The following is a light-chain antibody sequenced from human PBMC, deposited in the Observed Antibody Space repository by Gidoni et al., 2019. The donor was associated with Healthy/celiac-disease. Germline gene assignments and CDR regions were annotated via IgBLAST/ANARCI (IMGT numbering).Light chain of an antibody. CDR1: QSMSSY. Sequence: DIQMTQSPSSLSASVGDRVTITCRASQSMSSYLNWYQQKPGKAPKLLIYAASSFQSGVPSRFSGSGSGTDFTLTISSLQPEDFATYYCQQSYSTLWTFGQGTKVEIK. CDR3: QQSYSTLWT. CDR2: AAS. J-gene: IGKJ1*01. V-gene: IGKV1-39*01.